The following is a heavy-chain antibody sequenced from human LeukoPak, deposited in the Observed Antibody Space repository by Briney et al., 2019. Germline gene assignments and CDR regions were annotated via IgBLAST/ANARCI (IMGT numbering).Heavy chain of an antibody. CDR1: GYSFTSYW. D-gene: IGHD2-21*02. J-gene: IGHJ3*01. CDR2: IYPGDSDS. V-gene: IGHV5-51*01. Sequence: GESLKISCKASGYSFTSYWIGWVRQMPGKGLEWMGIIYPGDSDSRLSPSLQGQVTISADKSISTAYLQWNSLKASDTAMYYCARGHHVVVATATWTSDAFDLWGQGTMVTVSS. CDR3: ARGHHVVVATATWTSDAFDL.